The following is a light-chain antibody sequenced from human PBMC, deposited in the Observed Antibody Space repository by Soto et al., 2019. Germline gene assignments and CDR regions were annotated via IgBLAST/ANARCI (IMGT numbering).Light chain of an antibody. CDR2: GAS. V-gene: IGKV3-20*01. J-gene: IGKJ4*01. CDR3: QQYGSSPLT. Sequence: EIVLTQSPGTLSLSPGERATLSCRASPSVSSTYLAWYQQKPGQAPRLLIYGASSRATGIPDRFSGSGSGTDFTLTISRLDPEDFAVYYCQQYGSSPLTFGGGTKVDIK. CDR1: PSVSSTY.